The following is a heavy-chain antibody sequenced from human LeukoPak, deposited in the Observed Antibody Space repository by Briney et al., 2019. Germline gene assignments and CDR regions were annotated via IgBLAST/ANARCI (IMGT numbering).Heavy chain of an antibody. CDR1: GGSISTNTYY. D-gene: IGHD3-10*01. CDR2: IHYAGST. CDR3: ATSGTLYPHFDH. Sequence: PSETLSLTCTVSGGSISTNTYYWGWIRQPPGKGLEWIGSIHYAGSTYYNPSLKSRVTLSVDTSMNQFSLKLSSVTAADTALYYCATSGTLYPHFDHWGQGTLVTVSS. J-gene: IGHJ4*02. V-gene: IGHV4-39*01.